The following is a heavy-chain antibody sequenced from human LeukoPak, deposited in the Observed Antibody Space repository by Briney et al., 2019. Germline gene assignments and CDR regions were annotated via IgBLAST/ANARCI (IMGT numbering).Heavy chain of an antibody. D-gene: IGHD3-16*02. Sequence: SETLSLTCTVSGGSISSYYWSWIRQPPGKGLEWIGYIYYSGSTNYNPSLKSRVTISVDTSKNQFSLKLSFVTAADTAVYYCARAHYDYVWGSYRWSFDYWGQGTLVTVSS. CDR2: IYYSGST. CDR3: ARAHYDYVWGSYRWSFDY. V-gene: IGHV4-59*01. J-gene: IGHJ4*02. CDR1: GGSISSYY.